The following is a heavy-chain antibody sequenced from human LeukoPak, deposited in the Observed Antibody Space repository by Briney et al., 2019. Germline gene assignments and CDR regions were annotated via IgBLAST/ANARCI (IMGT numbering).Heavy chain of an antibody. V-gene: IGHV3-33*01. J-gene: IGHJ3*02. CDR1: GFNFGIYG. Sequence: PGTSLRLSCTASGFNFGIYGMHWVRQAPGKGLEWVAVMWDDGTNEYYVESVKGRFTISRDNGKRTLYLQMNSLRAEDTAVYYCARELLRFLEWGGAFDIWGQGTMVTVSS. D-gene: IGHD3-3*01. CDR2: MWDDGTNE. CDR3: ARELLRFLEWGGAFDI.